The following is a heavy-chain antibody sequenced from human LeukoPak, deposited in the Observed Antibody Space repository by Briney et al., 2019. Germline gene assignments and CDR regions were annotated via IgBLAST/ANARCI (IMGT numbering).Heavy chain of an antibody. CDR2: IYYSGST. CDR3: ARGSRLKDYVLDY. Sequence: SETLSLTCTVSGGSISSYYWSWIRQPPGKGLEWIGYIYYSGSTNYNPSLKSRVTISVDTSKNQFSLKLSSVTAADTAVYYCARGSRLKDYVLDYWGQGTLVTVSS. D-gene: IGHD3-10*02. J-gene: IGHJ4*02. V-gene: IGHV4-59*01. CDR1: GGSISSYY.